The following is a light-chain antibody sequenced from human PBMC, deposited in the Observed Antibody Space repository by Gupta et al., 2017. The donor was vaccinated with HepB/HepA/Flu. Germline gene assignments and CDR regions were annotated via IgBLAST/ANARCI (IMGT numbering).Light chain of an antibody. V-gene: IGKV3-11*01. J-gene: IGKJ1*01. CDR1: QSVSTY. Sequence: EIVLIQSPATLSLSPGERATLSCRASQSVSTYLAWYQQKPGQAPRLLIYDASNRATGIPARFSGSGSGTDFTLTINSLEPEDFAVYYCQQRSNWPPTFGQGTKVEIK. CDR3: QQRSNWPPT. CDR2: DAS.